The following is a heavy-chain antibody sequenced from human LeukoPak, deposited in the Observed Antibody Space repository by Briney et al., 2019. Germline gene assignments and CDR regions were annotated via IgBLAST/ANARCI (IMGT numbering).Heavy chain of an antibody. J-gene: IGHJ6*04. CDR2: IKQDGSEK. Sequence: GGSLRLSCAASGFTFSSYWMSWVRQAPGKGLEWVANIKQDGSEKYYVDSVKGRLTISRDNAKNSLYLQMNSLRAEDTAVYYCARDSQYQLKYYYYGMDVWGKGTTVTVSS. CDR1: GFTFSSYW. V-gene: IGHV3-7*03. CDR3: ARDSQYQLKYYYYGMDV. D-gene: IGHD2-2*01.